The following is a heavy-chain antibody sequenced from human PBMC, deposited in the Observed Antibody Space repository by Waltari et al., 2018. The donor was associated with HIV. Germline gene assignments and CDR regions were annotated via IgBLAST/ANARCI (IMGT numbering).Heavy chain of an antibody. D-gene: IGHD3-10*01. V-gene: IGHV3-48*03. CDR1: GFTFSSYE. CDR2: ISSSGSTI. J-gene: IGHJ3*02. CDR3: ARAFMIRGTGAFDI. Sequence: EVQVVESGGGLVQPGGSLRLSCAASGFTFSSYELNWVRQAPGKGLEWVSYISSSGSTIYFADSVKGRFTMSRDNAKNSLYLRMNSQRAEDTAVYYCARAFMIRGTGAFDIWGQGTMVTVSS.